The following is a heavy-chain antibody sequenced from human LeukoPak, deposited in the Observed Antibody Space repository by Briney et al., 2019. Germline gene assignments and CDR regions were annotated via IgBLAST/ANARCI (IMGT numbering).Heavy chain of an antibody. CDR1: GFTVSSNS. D-gene: IGHD1-26*01. Sequence: GGSLRLSCTVSGFTVSSNSMSWVRQAPGKGLEWVSFIYSAGNTHYSDSVKGQFTISRENAKNSLYLQMNSLRAGDTAVYYCARDPARSGSYYFDYWGQGTLVTVSS. CDR2: IYSAGNT. CDR3: ARDPARSGSYYFDY. V-gene: IGHV3-53*01. J-gene: IGHJ4*02.